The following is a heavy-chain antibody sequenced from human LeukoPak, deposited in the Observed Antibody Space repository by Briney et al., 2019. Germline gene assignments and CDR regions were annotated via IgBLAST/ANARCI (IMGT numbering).Heavy chain of an antibody. CDR2: IYYSGST. J-gene: IGHJ5*02. D-gene: IGHD2-2*01. CDR3: ARVPLPAAIFDWFDP. CDR1: GGSISSGDYY. V-gene: IGHV4-30-4*08. Sequence: PSQTLSLTCTVSGGSISSGDYYWSWIRQPPGKGLGWIGYIYYSGSTYYNPSLKSRVTISVDTSKNQFSLKLSSVTAADTAVYYCARVPLPAAIFDWFDPWGQGTLVTVSS.